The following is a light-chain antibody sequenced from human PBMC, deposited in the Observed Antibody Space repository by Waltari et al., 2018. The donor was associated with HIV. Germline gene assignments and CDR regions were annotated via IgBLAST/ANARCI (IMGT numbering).Light chain of an antibody. CDR1: KLGDKY. CDR2: QDN. J-gene: IGLJ2*01. Sequence: SFELTQPSSVSVSPGHTASITCSGPKLGDKYACWYQQRPGQSPLLVIYQDNKRPSGIPERFSGSNSGDTATLTISGTQAVDEADYYCQAWDSSRPVFGGGTKLTVL. CDR3: QAWDSSRPV. V-gene: IGLV3-1*01.